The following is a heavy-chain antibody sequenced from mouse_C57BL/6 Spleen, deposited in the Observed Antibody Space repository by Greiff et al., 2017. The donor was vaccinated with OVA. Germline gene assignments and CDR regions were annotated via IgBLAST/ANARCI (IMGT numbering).Heavy chain of an antibody. CDR1: GYTFTSCD. V-gene: IGHV1-85*01. CDR3: ARGDYGSDYFDY. CDR2: IFPRDGST. Sequence: QVQLQQSGPELVKPGASVTFSCTASGYTFTSCDINWVKQRLRQGLEWIGWIFPRDGSTKYNEKFKGKATLTLATSSITSYMELHILISEDSAVYFGARGDYGSDYFDYWGQGTTLTVSS. J-gene: IGHJ2*01. D-gene: IGHD1-2*01.